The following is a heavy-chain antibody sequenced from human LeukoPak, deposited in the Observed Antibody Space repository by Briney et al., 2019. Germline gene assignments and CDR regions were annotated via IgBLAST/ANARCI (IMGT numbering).Heavy chain of an antibody. CDR1: GYIFSSYG. Sequence: PGGSLRLSCVGSGYIFSSYGMHWVRQAPGKGLEWVAAIWHDGRKTAYADSVKGRLTISRDDSKNTLYLQMNSLRVEDTAVYHCARDSGNIGFYLDFWGQGSLVTVSS. CDR2: IWHDGRKT. CDR3: ARDSGNIGFYLDF. J-gene: IGHJ4*02. V-gene: IGHV3-33*01. D-gene: IGHD2/OR15-2a*01.